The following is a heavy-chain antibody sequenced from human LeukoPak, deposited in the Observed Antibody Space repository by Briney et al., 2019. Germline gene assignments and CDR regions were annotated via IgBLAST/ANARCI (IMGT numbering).Heavy chain of an antibody. CDR3: ARGGGSYRYYYMDV. D-gene: IGHD1-26*01. V-gene: IGHV4-39*07. Sequence: PSETLSLTCTVSGGSISSSSYYWGWIRQPPGKGLEWIGSIYYSGSTYYNPSLKSRVTISVDTSKNQFSLKLSSVTAADTAVYYCARGGGSYRYYYMDVWGKGTTVTVSS. CDR2: IYYSGST. J-gene: IGHJ6*03. CDR1: GGSISSSSYY.